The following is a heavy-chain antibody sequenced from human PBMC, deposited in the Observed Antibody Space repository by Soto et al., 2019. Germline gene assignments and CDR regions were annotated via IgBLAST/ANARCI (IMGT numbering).Heavy chain of an antibody. D-gene: IGHD5-12*01. J-gene: IGHJ6*02. Sequence: GGSLRLSCAASGFSFSTYDMNWVRQAPGKGLEWVSYISGGSSRIFYADSVKGRFTISRDNAKNSLYLQMNSLRDEDTGVYYCARVIYGGWSTIKDYYYYAMDVWGQGTTVTV. CDR2: ISGGSSRI. CDR1: GFSFSTYD. V-gene: IGHV3-48*02. CDR3: ARVIYGGWSTIKDYYYYAMDV.